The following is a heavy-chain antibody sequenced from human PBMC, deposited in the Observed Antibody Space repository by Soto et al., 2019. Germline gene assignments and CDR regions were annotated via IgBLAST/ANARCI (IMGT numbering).Heavy chain of an antibody. CDR3: AKYQWLRTGQAFDY. J-gene: IGHJ4*02. CDR1: GFTFSSYG. CDR2: ISYDGSNK. V-gene: IGHV3-30*18. Sequence: GGSLRLSCAASGFTFSSYGMHWVRQAPGKGLEWVAVISYDGSNKYYADSVKGRFTISRDNSKNTLYLQMNSLRAEDTAVYYCAKYQWLRTGQAFDYWGQGTLVTVS. D-gene: IGHD5-12*01.